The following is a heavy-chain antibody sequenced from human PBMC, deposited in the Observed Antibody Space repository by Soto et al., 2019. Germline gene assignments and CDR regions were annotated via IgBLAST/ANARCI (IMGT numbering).Heavy chain of an antibody. CDR1: GGSVSSGNW. J-gene: IGHJ6*02. D-gene: IGHD3-22*01. CDR3: ARLPIVGEGYYYAMDD. Sequence: QVQLQESGPGLVKPSGTLSLTCTVSGGSVSSGNWWSWVRQPPGKGLEWIGEIYHGGRTNYAPSLKSRVTMSVDKSKNQFSLKVMSVTAADTAVYYCARLPIVGEGYYYAMDDWGQGTTVTVSS. V-gene: IGHV4-4*02. CDR2: IYHGGRT.